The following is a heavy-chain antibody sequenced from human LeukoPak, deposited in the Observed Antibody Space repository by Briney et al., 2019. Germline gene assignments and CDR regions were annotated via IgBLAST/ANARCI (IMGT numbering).Heavy chain of an antibody. J-gene: IGHJ4*02. CDR2: IYYSGST. Sequence: SETLSLTCTVSGGSISSYYWSWIRQPPGKGLECIGYIYYSGSTNYNPSLKSRVTISVDTSKNQFSLKLSSVTAADTAVYYCARDRGSSGWYRDFDYWGQGTLVTVSS. D-gene: IGHD6-19*01. CDR3: ARDRGSSGWYRDFDY. CDR1: GGSISSYY. V-gene: IGHV4-59*01.